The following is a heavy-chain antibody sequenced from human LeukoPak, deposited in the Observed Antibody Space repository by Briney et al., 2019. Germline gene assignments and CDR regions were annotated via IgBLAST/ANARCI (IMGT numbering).Heavy chain of an antibody. CDR2: INPSGGST. CDR3: ASPIYYFDY. V-gene: IGHV1-46*01. J-gene: IGHJ4*02. CDR1: GYTFTSYY. D-gene: IGHD3-9*01. Sequence: ASVKVSCKASGYTFTSYYMHWVRQAPGQGLEWMGIINPSGGSTSYAQKFQGRVTMTRDTSTSTAYMELRSLRSDDTAVYYCASPIYYFDYWGQGTLVTVSS.